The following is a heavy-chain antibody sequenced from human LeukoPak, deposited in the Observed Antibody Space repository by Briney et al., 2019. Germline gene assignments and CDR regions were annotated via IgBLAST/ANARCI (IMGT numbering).Heavy chain of an antibody. Sequence: SETLSLTCAVYGGSFSGYYWSWIRQPPGKGLEWIGEINHSGSTNYNPSLKSRVTISVDTSKNQFSLKLSSVTAADTAVYYCAKDYPLAAENWGQGTLVTVSS. D-gene: IGHD6-25*01. V-gene: IGHV4-34*01. CDR2: INHSGST. J-gene: IGHJ4*02. CDR3: AKDYPLAAEN. CDR1: GGSFSGYY.